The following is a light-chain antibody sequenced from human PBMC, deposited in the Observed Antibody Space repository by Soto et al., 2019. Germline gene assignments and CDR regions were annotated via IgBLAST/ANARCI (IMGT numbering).Light chain of an antibody. J-gene: IGLJ2*01. V-gene: IGLV1-40*01. Sequence: QSVLTQPPSVSGAPGQRVTIPCTGSSSNIGSCYDVHWYQQLPGTVPKLLIYGDNNRPSGDPDRFSGSKSGTAASLAITGLQAEDEADYYCQSYDNSLNHVVFGGGTKLTVL. CDR2: GDN. CDR1: SSNIGSCYD. CDR3: QSYDNSLNHVV.